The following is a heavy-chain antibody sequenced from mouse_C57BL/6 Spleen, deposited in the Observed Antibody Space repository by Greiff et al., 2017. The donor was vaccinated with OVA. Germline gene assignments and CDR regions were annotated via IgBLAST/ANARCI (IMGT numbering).Heavy chain of an antibody. Sequence: QVQLQQPGAELVRPGSSVKLSCKASGYTFTSYWMHWVKQRPIQGLEWIGNIDPSDSETHYNQKFKDKATLTVDKSSSTAYMQLSSLTSEDSAVYDGARRGITAGGYFDVWGTGTTVTVSS. CDR2: IDPSDSET. D-gene: IGHD1-1*01. CDR3: ARRGITAGGYFDV. J-gene: IGHJ1*03. CDR1: GYTFTSYW. V-gene: IGHV1-52*01.